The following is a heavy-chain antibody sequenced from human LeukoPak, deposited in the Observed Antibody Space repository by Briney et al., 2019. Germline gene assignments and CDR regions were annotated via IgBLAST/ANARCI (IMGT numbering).Heavy chain of an antibody. CDR2: ISGSGGST. J-gene: IGHJ4*02. CDR3: AKGAYGSSWDEDFFDY. Sequence: TGGSLRLSCAASGFTFSSYAMSWVRQAPGMGLDWVSAISGSGGSTYYADSVKGRFTISRDNSKNTLYLQMNSLRAEDTAVYYCAKGAYGSSWDEDFFDYWGQGTLVTVSS. CDR1: GFTFSSYA. D-gene: IGHD6-13*01. V-gene: IGHV3-23*01.